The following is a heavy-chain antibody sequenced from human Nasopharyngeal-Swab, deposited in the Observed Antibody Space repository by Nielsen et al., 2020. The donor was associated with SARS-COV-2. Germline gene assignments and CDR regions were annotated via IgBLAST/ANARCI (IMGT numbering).Heavy chain of an antibody. Sequence: IRQPPGKGLEWIGYIYYSGSTNYNPSLKSRVTISVDTSKNQFSLKLSSVTAADTAVYYCARGPRVADYYYYYMDVWGKGTTVTVSS. V-gene: IGHV4-59*01. J-gene: IGHJ6*03. CDR2: IYYSGST. CDR3: ARGPRVADYYYYYMDV. D-gene: IGHD2-15*01.